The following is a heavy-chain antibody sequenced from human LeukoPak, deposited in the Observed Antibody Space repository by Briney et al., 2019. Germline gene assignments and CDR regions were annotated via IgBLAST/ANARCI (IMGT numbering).Heavy chain of an antibody. Sequence: PGGSLRLSCAASGFTFNSYAMSWVRQAPGKGLEWVSAISGSGGSTYYADSVKGRFTISRDNSKNTLYLQMNSLRAEDTAVYYCAKDRGYYGSGASASFGYWGQGTLVTVSS. V-gene: IGHV3-23*01. J-gene: IGHJ4*02. CDR1: GFTFNSYA. CDR3: AKDRGYYGSGASASFGY. CDR2: ISGSGGST. D-gene: IGHD3-10*01.